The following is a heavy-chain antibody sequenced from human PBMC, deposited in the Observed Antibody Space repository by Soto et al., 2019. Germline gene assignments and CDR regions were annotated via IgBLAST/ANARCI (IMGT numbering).Heavy chain of an antibody. Sequence: QVQLQESGPGLVKPSETLSLTCTVSGGSISSYYWSWIRQPPGKGLEWIGYIYYSGSTNYNPSLMSRVTISVDTSKNQFSLKLSSVTAADTAVYYCARGYDFWSGYYYFDYWGQGTLVTVSS. CDR2: IYYSGST. CDR1: GGSISSYY. D-gene: IGHD3-3*01. J-gene: IGHJ4*02. V-gene: IGHV4-59*13. CDR3: ARGYDFWSGYYYFDY.